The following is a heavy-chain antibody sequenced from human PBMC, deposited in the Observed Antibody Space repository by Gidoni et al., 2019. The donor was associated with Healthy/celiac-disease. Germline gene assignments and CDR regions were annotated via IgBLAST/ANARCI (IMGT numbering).Heavy chain of an antibody. Sequence: SGFTFSSYAMSWVRQAPGKGLEWVAAISGSGGSTYYTDTVKGRFTIPRDNSKNTLYLQMNSLRAEDTAVYYCAKAGRSLDFWSGYYFNWGQGTLVTVSS. J-gene: IGHJ4*02. D-gene: IGHD3-3*01. CDR3: AKAGRSLDFWSGYYFN. CDR1: GFTFSSYA. V-gene: IGHV3-23*01. CDR2: ISGSGGST.